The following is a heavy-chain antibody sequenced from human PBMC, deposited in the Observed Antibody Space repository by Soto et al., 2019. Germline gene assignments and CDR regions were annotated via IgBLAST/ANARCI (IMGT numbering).Heavy chain of an antibody. Sequence: GASVKVSCKASGCTFSSYAISWVRQSPGQGLEWMGGIIPIFGTANYAQKFQGRVTITADESTSAAYMELSSLRSEDSAVYYCASLPYYYDSSGYPWGQGTLVTVSS. CDR1: GCTFSSYA. D-gene: IGHD3-22*01. V-gene: IGHV1-69*13. CDR3: ASLPYYYDSSGYP. CDR2: IIPIFGTA. J-gene: IGHJ5*02.